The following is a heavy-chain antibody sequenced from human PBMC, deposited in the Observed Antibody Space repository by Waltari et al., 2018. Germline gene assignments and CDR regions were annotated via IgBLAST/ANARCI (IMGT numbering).Heavy chain of an antibody. CDR1: GGSFSGYY. V-gene: IGHV4-34*01. D-gene: IGHD3-3*01. Sequence: QVQLQQWGAVLLKPSETLSLTCAVYGGSFSGYYWSWIRQPPGKGLEWIGEINHSGSTNYNPSLKSRVTISVDTSKNQFSLKLSSVTAADTAVYYCARRAPIFGVVTAFDYWGQGTLVTVSS. CDR3: ARRAPIFGVVTAFDY. CDR2: INHSGST. J-gene: IGHJ4*02.